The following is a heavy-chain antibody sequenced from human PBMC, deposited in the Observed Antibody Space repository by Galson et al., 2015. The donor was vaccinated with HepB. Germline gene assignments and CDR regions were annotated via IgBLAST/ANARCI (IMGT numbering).Heavy chain of an antibody. CDR2: ISAYNGNT. CDR1: GYTFTSYG. D-gene: IGHD3-3*01. CDR3: ARGGGGVAYDFWSGPRSGLDV. J-gene: IGHJ6*04. V-gene: IGHV1-18*01. Sequence: SVKVSCKASGYTFTSYGISWVRQAPGQGLEWMGWISAYNGNTNYAQNLQGRFTMTTDTSTSTAYMELRSLRSDDTAVYYCARGGGGVAYDFWSGPRSGLDVWGKGTTVTVSS.